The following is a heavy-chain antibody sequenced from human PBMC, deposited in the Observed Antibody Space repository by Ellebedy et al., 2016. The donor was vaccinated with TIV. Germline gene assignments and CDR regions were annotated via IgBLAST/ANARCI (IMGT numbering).Heavy chain of an antibody. D-gene: IGHD3-16*01. CDR1: GFIFSNSG. CDR3: ATDEIGDRDFDY. V-gene: IGHV3-30*02. CDR2: IPTDDSRR. J-gene: IGHJ4*02. Sequence: GGSLRLSCAASGFIFSNSGMNWVRQAPGKGLEWLAFIPTDDSRRGYADSVKGRFIISRDNAKNSLYLQMNSLRAEDTAVYYCATDEIGDRDFDYWGQGTLVTVSS.